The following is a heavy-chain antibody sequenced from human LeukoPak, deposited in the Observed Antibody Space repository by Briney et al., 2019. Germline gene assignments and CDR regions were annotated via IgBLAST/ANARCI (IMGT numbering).Heavy chain of an antibody. Sequence: AASVTVSCKASGYTFTGYYMHWVRQAPGQGLEWMGWINPNSGGTNYAQKFQGRVTMTRDTSISTAYMELSRLRSDDTAVYHCARTYYYDSSGYYLRVGYFQHWGQGTLVTVSS. V-gene: IGHV1-2*02. D-gene: IGHD3-22*01. CDR2: INPNSGGT. J-gene: IGHJ1*01. CDR1: GYTFTGYY. CDR3: ARTYYYDSSGYYLRVGYFQH.